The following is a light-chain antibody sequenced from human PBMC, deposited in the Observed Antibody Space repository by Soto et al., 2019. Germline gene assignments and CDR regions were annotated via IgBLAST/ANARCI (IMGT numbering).Light chain of an antibody. CDR3: QQHDTYWT. V-gene: IGKV1-5*03. J-gene: IGKJ1*01. Sequence: TQSPATLSATVGDRVSITCRASESISNWFAWYQQKPVKAPNLLIYKASSLKSGVPLRFSGSGSGTEFTLTINSLQPDDFATYYCQQHDTYWTFGQGTKVDIK. CDR1: ESISNW. CDR2: KAS.